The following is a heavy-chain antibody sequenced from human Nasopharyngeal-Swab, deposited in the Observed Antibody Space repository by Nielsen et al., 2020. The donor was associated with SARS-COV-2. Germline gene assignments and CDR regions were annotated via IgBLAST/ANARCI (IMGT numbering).Heavy chain of an antibody. CDR3: ARDSFSRVGAAGSSHYYYYGMDV. D-gene: IGHD6-13*01. V-gene: IGHV3-7*01. Sequence: GGSLRLSCAASGYIFSSYWMSWVGQAPGKGLEWVANITQDGSEKYYEDSVKGRFTISRDNAKNSLYLQMNSLRAEDTAVYYCARDSFSRVGAAGSSHYYYYGMDVWGQGTTVTVSS. J-gene: IGHJ6*02. CDR2: ITQDGSEK. CDR1: GYIFSSYW.